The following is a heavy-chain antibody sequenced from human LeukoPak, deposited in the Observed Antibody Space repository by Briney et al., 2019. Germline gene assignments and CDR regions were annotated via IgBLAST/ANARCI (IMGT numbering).Heavy chain of an antibody. CDR2: ITSSSSYI. D-gene: IGHD3-10*01. V-gene: IGHV3-21*01. CDR3: ARAYYGSGSYYVDY. CDR1: GFTFSSHS. J-gene: IGHJ4*02. Sequence: GGSLRLSCAASGFTFSSHSMNWVRQAPGEGLEWVSSITSSSSYIYYADSVKGRFTISRDNAKNSLYLQMNSLRAEDTAVYYCARAYYGSGSYYVDYWGQGTLVTVSS.